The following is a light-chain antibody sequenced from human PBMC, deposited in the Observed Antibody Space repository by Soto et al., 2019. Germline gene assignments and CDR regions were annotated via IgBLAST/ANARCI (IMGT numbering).Light chain of an antibody. Sequence: DIRISQSPSTLSVSVGDRVTITCRASQSISSWLAWYQQKPGKAPKLLIYKASSLESGVPSRFSGSGSGTEFTLTISSLQPDDFATYYCQQYNSYSRTFGQGTKVDIK. V-gene: IGKV1-5*03. J-gene: IGKJ1*01. CDR3: QQYNSYSRT. CDR2: KAS. CDR1: QSISSW.